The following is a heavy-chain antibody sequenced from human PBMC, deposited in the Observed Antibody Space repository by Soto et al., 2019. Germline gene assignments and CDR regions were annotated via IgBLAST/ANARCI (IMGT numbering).Heavy chain of an antibody. CDR2: IWYDGSIQ. J-gene: IGHJ4*02. CDR1: GFSFRSYG. Sequence: GGSLRLSCAASGFSFRSYGMHWVRQAPGKGLEWVAVIWYDGSIQYYADSVKGRFTISRDNSKNTLYLQMNSLRAEDTAVYYCARDGYCTSANCSAGEDYWGQGTPVTVS. D-gene: IGHD2-2*03. V-gene: IGHV3-33*01. CDR3: ARDGYCTSANCSAGEDY.